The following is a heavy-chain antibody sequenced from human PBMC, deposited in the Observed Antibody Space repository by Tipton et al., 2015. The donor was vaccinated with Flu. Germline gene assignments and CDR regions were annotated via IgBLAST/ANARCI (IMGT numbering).Heavy chain of an antibody. CDR3: ARGRGVVVPAASGYYYYMDV. Sequence: LRLSCAVYGGSFSGYYWSWIRQPPGKGLEWIGEINHSGSTNYNPSLKSRVTISVDTSKNQFSLKLSSVTAADTAVYYCARGRGVVVPAASGYYYYMDVWGKGTTVTVSS. J-gene: IGHJ6*03. CDR1: GGSFSGYY. V-gene: IGHV4-34*01. D-gene: IGHD2-2*01. CDR2: INHSGST.